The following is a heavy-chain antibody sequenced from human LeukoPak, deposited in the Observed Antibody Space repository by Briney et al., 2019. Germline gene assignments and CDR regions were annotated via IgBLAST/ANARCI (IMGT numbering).Heavy chain of an antibody. CDR3: ARLAAKVVPAADGFDY. CDR1: GFTFSNYA. Sequence: GGSLRLSCAASGFTFSNYAMHWVRQAPGRGLDWVAFIRYDGSNKYYADSVKGRFTISRDNSKSTLYLQMNSLRAEDTAVYYCARLAAKVVPAADGFDYWGQGTLVTVSS. V-gene: IGHV3-30*02. CDR2: IRYDGSNK. J-gene: IGHJ4*02. D-gene: IGHD2-2*01.